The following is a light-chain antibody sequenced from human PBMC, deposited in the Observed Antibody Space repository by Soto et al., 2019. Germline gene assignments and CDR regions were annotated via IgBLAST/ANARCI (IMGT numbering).Light chain of an antibody. CDR2: GAS. J-gene: IGKJ1*01. CDR1: QSISSN. Sequence: EIVMTQSPATLSVSPGERATLSCRASQSISSNLAWYQQKNGQTPRLLIYGASTRAAGIPARFSGSGSGTDFTLTISGLEPEDLAVYYCQQYGYSPPWTFGQGTKVEI. V-gene: IGKV3-15*01. CDR3: QQYGYSPPWT.